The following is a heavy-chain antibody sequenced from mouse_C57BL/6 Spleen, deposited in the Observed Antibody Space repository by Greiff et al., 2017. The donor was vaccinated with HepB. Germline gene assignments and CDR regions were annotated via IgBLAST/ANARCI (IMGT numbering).Heavy chain of an antibody. CDR3: ARSDDGSSWYFDV. CDR2: IYPGDGDT. V-gene: IGHV1-80*01. Sequence: LVESGAELVKPGASVKISCKASGYAFSSYWMNWVKQRPGKGLEWIGQIYPGDGDTNYNGKFKGKATLTADKSSSTAYMQLSSLTSEDSAVYFCARSDDGSSWYFDVWGTGTTVTVSS. CDR1: GYAFSSYW. J-gene: IGHJ1*03. D-gene: IGHD1-1*01.